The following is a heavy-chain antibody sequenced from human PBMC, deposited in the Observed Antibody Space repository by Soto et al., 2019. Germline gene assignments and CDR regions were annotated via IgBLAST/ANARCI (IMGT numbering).Heavy chain of an antibody. D-gene: IGHD5-12*01. CDR2: ISSSGSTA. J-gene: IGHJ4*02. CDR3: ARSTDGYATAYFDH. Sequence: QPRGSLRLSCAASGFPFSSSEMNWVRHAPGKGLEWVSYISSSGSTAYYADSVKCRFTISRDNAKNSLYRQMKSLRTEDTAVYYRARSTDGYATAYFDHWGPRT. V-gene: IGHV3-48*03. CDR1: GFPFSSSE.